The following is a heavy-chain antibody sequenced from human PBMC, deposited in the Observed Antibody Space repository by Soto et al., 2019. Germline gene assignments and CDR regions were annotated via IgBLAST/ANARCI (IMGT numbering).Heavy chain of an antibody. V-gene: IGHV4-31*03. D-gene: IGHD3-10*01. J-gene: IGHJ5*02. CDR1: GGSISSGGYY. Sequence: SETLSLTCTVSGGSISSGGYYWSWIRQHPGKGLEWIGYIYYSGSTYYNPSLKSRVTISVDTSKNQFSLKLSSVTAADTAVYYCASHERAGLGSSWFDPWGQGTLVTVSS. CDR2: IYYSGST. CDR3: ASHERAGLGSSWFDP.